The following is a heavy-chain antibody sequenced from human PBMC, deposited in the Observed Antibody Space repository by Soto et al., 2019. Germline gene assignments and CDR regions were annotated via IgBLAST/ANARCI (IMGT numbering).Heavy chain of an antibody. Sequence: EVQLVESGGDLIQPGGSLRLSCAASGFTVSSNIMTWVRQAPGKGLECVSLIYTGGSIYYSDSVKGRFTISRDNSKNTLYLQINSLKVVDTAVYYCARVYTGLDYWGQGTLVTVSS. J-gene: IGHJ4*02. D-gene: IGHD2-8*02. CDR1: GFTVSSNI. V-gene: IGHV3-53*01. CDR2: IYTGGSI. CDR3: ARVYTGLDY.